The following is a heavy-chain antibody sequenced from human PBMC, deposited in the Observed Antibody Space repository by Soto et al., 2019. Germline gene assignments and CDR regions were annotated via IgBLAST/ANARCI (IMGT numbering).Heavy chain of an antibody. D-gene: IGHD1-26*01. Sequence: QVQLQESGPGLVKPSETLSLTCTVSGGSVSSGSYYWSWIRQPPGKGLEWIGYIYYSGSTNYNPSLKSRVTISVDTSKNQFSLKLSSVTAADTAVYYCARDMAYYGRWFDPWGQGTLVTVSS. CDR2: IYYSGST. J-gene: IGHJ5*02. V-gene: IGHV4-61*01. CDR3: ARDMAYYGRWFDP. CDR1: GGSVSSGSYY.